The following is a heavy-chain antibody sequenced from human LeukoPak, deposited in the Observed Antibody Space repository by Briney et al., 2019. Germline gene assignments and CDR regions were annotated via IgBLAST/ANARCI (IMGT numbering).Heavy chain of an antibody. CDR3: AKDHCSSTSCYIDY. CDR2: VSSSGSTI. Sequence: PGGSLRLSCAASGFTFSDYYMSWIRQAPGKGLEWVSYVSSSGSTIYYADSVKGRFTISRDNSKSTLYLQMNSLRAEDTAVYYCAKDHCSSTSCYIDYWGQGTLVTVSS. V-gene: IGHV3-11*04. J-gene: IGHJ4*02. CDR1: GFTFSDYY. D-gene: IGHD2-2*02.